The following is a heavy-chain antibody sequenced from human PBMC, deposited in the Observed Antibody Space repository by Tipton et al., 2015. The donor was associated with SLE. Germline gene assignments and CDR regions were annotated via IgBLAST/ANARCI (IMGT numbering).Heavy chain of an antibody. CDR1: GGSISSYY. V-gene: IGHV4-59*12. J-gene: IGHJ3*02. Sequence: GLVKPSETLSLTCTVSGGSISSYYWSWIRQPPGKGLEWIGYIYYSGSTNYNPSLKSRVTISVDTSKNQFSLKLSSVTAADTAVYYCARGIGAFDIWGQGTMVTVSS. CDR2: IYYSGST. CDR3: ARGIGAFDI.